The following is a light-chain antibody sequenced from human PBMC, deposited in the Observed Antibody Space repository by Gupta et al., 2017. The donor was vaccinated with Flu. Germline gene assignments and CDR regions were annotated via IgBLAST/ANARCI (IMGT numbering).Light chain of an antibody. CDR2: AAS. J-gene: IGKJ1*01. V-gene: IGKV1-39*01. Sequence: DIQMTQSPSSLSASVGDRVTITCRASQSISSYLNWYQQKPGKAPKLLIYAASSLQSGVPSRFSGSGSGTDFTLTISRLQPEDFATYYCQQSHSTPNSFGQGTKVEIK. CDR3: QQSHSTPNS. CDR1: QSISSY.